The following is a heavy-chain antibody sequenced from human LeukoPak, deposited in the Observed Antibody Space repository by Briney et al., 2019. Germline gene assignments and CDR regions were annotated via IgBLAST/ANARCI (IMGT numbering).Heavy chain of an antibody. J-gene: IGHJ5*02. CDR1: GYTFTSYD. CDR2: MNPNSGNT. V-gene: IGHV1-8*01. Sequence: ASVKVSCKASGYTFTSYDINWVRQATGQGLEWMGWMNPNSGNTDYAQKFQGRVTMTRNTSISTAYMELSSLRSEDTAVYYCARVAMGQWPNNWFDPWGQGTLVTVSS. CDR3: ARVAMGQWPNNWFDP. D-gene: IGHD6-19*01.